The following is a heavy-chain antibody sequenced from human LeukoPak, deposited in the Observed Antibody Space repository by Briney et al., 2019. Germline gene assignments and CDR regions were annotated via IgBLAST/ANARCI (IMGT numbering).Heavy chain of an antibody. CDR2: ISSSSSYI. Sequence: GGSLRLSCAASGFPFSRYSMNWVRQAPGKGLEWVSSISSSSSYIYYADSVKGRFTISRDNAKNSLYLQMNSLRAEDTAVYYCARARSSSSWYSLGYWGQGTLVTVSS. V-gene: IGHV3-21*01. CDR1: GFPFSRYS. J-gene: IGHJ4*02. D-gene: IGHD6-13*01. CDR3: ARARSSSSWYSLGY.